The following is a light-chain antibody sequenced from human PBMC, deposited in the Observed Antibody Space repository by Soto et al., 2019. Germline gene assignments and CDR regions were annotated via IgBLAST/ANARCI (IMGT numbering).Light chain of an antibody. CDR2: SNN. V-gene: IGLV1-44*01. CDR3: AAWDDSMNAWV. Sequence: QSVVTQPPSASETPGQRVTISYSGSSSNIGSNTVIWYQQLPGTAPKLLIYSNNKRPSGVPDRFSGSKSGTSASLAISGLQSEDEADYYCAAWDDSMNAWVFGGGTKLTVL. CDR1: SSNIGSNT. J-gene: IGLJ3*02.